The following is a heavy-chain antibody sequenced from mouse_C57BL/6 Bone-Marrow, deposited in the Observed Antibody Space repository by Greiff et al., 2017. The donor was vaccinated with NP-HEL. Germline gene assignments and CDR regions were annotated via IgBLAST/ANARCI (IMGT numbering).Heavy chain of an antibody. CDR1: GFTFSDYG. V-gene: IGHV5-15*01. CDR3: ARCPSYYYGSSPYAMDY. D-gene: IGHD1-1*01. Sequence: EVKLMESGGGLVQPGGSPKLSCAASGFTFSDYGMAWVRQAPRKGPEWVAFISNLAYSIYYADTVTGRFTISSENAKNTLYLEMSSLRSEDTAMYYCARCPSYYYGSSPYAMDYWGQGTSVTVSS. J-gene: IGHJ4*01. CDR2: ISNLAYSI.